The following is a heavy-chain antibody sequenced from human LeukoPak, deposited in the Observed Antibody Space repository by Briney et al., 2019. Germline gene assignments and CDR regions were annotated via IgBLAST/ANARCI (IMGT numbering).Heavy chain of an antibody. D-gene: IGHD6-6*01. J-gene: IGHJ4*02. CDR1: GGTFSSYA. Sequence: SVKVPCKASGGTFSSYAISWVRQAPGQGLEWMGGIIPIFGTANYAQKFQGRVTITTDESTSTAYMELSSLRSEDTAVYYCARGTYSSSAQIDYWGQGTLVTVSS. CDR2: IIPIFGTA. CDR3: ARGTYSSSAQIDY. V-gene: IGHV1-69*05.